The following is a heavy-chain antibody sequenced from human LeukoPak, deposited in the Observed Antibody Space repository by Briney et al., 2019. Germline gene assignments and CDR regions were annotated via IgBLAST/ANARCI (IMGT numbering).Heavy chain of an antibody. J-gene: IGHJ4*02. V-gene: IGHV3-30*02. CDR1: GFTFSSYG. CDR2: IRYDGSNK. CDR3: AKDPQKWESYFDY. Sequence: GGSLRLSCAASGFTFSSYGMHWVRQAPGKGLEWVAFIRYDGSNKYYADSVRGRFTISRDNSKNTLYLQMNSLRAEDTAVYYCAKDPQKWESYFDYWGQGTLVTVSS. D-gene: IGHD1-26*01.